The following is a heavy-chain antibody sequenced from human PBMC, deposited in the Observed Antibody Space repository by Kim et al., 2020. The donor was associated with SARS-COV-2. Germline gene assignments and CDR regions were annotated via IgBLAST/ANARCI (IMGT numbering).Heavy chain of an antibody. CDR3: ARYSGTYWRFDY. J-gene: IGHJ4*02. CDR1: GYTFTGYY. Sequence: ASVKVSCKASGYTFTGYYMHWVRQAPGQGLEWMGWINPNSDVTNSAQKFQGRVTMTRDTSISTAYMELSSLRSDDTAVYYWARYSGTYWRFDYWGQGTLV. D-gene: IGHD1-26*01. CDR2: INPNSDVT. V-gene: IGHV1-2*02.